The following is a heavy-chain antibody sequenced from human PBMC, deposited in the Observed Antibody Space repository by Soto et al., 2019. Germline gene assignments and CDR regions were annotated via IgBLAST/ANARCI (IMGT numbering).Heavy chain of an antibody. V-gene: IGHV1-24*01. CDR2: FDPEDGET. CDR3: ATRDLGELSSSSDFDY. Sequence: ASVKVSCKVSGYTLTELSMHWVRQAPGKGLEWMGGFDPEDGETIYAQKFQGRVTMTEDTSTDTAYMELSSLRSEDTAVYYCATRDLGELSSSSDFDYWGQGTLVTVSS. D-gene: IGHD3-16*02. CDR1: GYTLTELS. J-gene: IGHJ4*02.